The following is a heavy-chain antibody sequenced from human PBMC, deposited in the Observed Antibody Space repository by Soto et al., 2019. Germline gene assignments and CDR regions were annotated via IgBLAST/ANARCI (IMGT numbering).Heavy chain of an antibody. J-gene: IGHJ4*02. Sequence: PWETLSLTCAVYGGSFSGYYWSWIRQPPGKGLEWIGEINHSGSTNYNPSLKSRVTISVDTSKNQFSLKLSSVTAADTAVYYCARSLTLFDYWGQGTLVTVSS. CDR3: ARSLTLFDY. V-gene: IGHV4-34*01. CDR1: GGSFSGYY. D-gene: IGHD3-16*02. CDR2: INHSGST.